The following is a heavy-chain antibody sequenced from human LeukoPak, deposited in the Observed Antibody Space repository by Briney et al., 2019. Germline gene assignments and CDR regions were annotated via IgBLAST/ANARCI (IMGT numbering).Heavy chain of an antibody. J-gene: IGHJ4*02. D-gene: IGHD5-12*01. V-gene: IGHV1-46*01. CDR2: INPSGGST. CDR1: GHTFTSYG. CDR3: ARDGAGGYSGYGGVDY. Sequence: ASVKVSCKASGHTFTSYGISWVRQAPGQGLEWMGIINPSGGSTSYAQKFQGRVTMTRDTSTSTVYMELSSLRSEDTAVYYCARDGAGGYSGYGGVDYWGQGTLVTVSS.